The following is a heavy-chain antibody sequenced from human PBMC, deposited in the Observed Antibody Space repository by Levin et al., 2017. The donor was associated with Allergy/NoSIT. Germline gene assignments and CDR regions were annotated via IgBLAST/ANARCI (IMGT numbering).Heavy chain of an antibody. Sequence: GESLKISCAASGFTVSSNYMSWVRQAPGKGLEWVSVIYSGGSTYYADSVKGRFTISRDNSKNTLYLQMNSLRAEDTAMYYCAREVAAGYYFDYWGQGTLVTVSS. CDR2: IYSGGST. D-gene: IGHD6-13*01. J-gene: IGHJ4*02. CDR3: AREVAAGYYFDY. V-gene: IGHV3-53*01. CDR1: GFTVSSNY.